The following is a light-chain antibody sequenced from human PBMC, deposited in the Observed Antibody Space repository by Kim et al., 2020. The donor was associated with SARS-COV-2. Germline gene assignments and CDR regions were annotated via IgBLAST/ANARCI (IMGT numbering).Light chain of an antibody. V-gene: IGLV3-21*04. Sequence: PGQTARMTWGANNMGDKSVHGYQQKPGQAPMVVIHYDSDRPSGIPERISGSNSGNTATLTISRVEAGDEADYYCQLWDTTSDHPGVFGGGTQLTVL. CDR2: YDS. CDR1: NMGDKS. J-gene: IGLJ3*02. CDR3: QLWDTTSDHPGV.